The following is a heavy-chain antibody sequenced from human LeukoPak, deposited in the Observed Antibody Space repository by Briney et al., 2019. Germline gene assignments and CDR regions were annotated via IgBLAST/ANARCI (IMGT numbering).Heavy chain of an antibody. V-gene: IGHV3-53*01. CDR2: IYSGGST. D-gene: IGHD4-17*01. Sequence: GGSLRLSCAASGFTVSSNYMSWVRQAPGKGLEWVSVIYSGGSTYYADSVKDRFTISRDNSKNTLYLQMNSLRAEDTAVYYCARTPYGDYADYWGQGTLVTVSS. CDR1: GFTVSSNY. CDR3: ARTPYGDYADY. J-gene: IGHJ4*02.